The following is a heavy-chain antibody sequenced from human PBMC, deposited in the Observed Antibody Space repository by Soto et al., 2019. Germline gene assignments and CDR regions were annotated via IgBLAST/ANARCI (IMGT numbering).Heavy chain of an antibody. Sequence: QVQLVESGGGLVKPGGSLRLSCATSVFTFTDSYMTWIRQAPGKGLEFVSYISPKGTYKAYADSVKSRFTISRDNTKNSLYLQLNSLRDEDTALYYCSRGGGGGLFDLWGQGAFVTVSS. CDR3: SRGGGGGLFDL. CDR2: ISPKGTYK. J-gene: IGHJ5*02. D-gene: IGHD2-21*01. CDR1: VFTFTDSY. V-gene: IGHV3-11*06.